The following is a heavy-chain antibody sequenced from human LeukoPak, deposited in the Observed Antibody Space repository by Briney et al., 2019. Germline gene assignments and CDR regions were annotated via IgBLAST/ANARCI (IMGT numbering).Heavy chain of an antibody. J-gene: IGHJ6*02. D-gene: IGHD3-10*01. V-gene: IGHV4-39*01. CDR1: GGSISSSSYY. CDR3: ARLSTMVRGFSSYYSYGMDV. Sequence: SETLSLTCTVSGGSISSSSYYWGWIRQPPGKGLEWIGGIYYSGSTYYNPSLKSRVTISVDTSKNQFSLKLSSVTAADTAVYYCARLSTMVRGFSSYYSYGMDVWGQGTTVTVSS. CDR2: IYYSGST.